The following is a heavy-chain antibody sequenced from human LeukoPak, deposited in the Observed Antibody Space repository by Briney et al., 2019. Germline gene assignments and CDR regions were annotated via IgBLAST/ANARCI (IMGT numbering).Heavy chain of an antibody. CDR1: GLTFSSYE. V-gene: IGHV3-48*03. CDR3: ARDSHKFDSSGYYPNAFDI. J-gene: IGHJ3*02. CDR2: ISSSGSSI. D-gene: IGHD3-22*01. Sequence: GGSLRLSCAASGLTFSSYEMNWVRQAPGKGLEWVSYISSSGSSIYYADSVKGRFTISRDNAKKSLYLQMHSLRAEDTAVYYCARDSHKFDSSGYYPNAFDIWGQGTMVTVSS.